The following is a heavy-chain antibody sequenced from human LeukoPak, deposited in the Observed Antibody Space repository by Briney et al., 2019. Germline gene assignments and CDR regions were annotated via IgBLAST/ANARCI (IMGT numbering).Heavy chain of an antibody. D-gene: IGHD6-6*01. CDR1: GGSFSGYY. CDR2: INHSGST. V-gene: IGHV4-34*01. J-gene: IGHJ4*02. Sequence: RPSETLSLTCAVYGGSFSGYYWSWIRQPPGKGLEWIGEINHSGSTNYNPSLKSRVIISVDTSKNQFSLKLSSVTAADTAVYYCARGGIAARQVYWGQGTLVTVSS. CDR3: ARGGIAARQVY.